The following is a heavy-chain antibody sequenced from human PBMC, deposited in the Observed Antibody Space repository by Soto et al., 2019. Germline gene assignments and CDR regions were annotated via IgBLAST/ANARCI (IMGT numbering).Heavy chain of an antibody. Sequence: PGGSLRLSCAASGFTFSSYAMSWVRQAPGKGLEWVSAISGSGGSTYYADSVKGRFTISRDNSKNTLYLQMNSLRAEDTAVYYCAKLDSYGPDSAEYYYDGMDVWGQGTTVTVSS. V-gene: IGHV3-23*01. CDR3: AKLDSYGPDSAEYYYDGMDV. D-gene: IGHD5-18*01. CDR2: ISGSGGST. CDR1: GFTFSSYA. J-gene: IGHJ6*02.